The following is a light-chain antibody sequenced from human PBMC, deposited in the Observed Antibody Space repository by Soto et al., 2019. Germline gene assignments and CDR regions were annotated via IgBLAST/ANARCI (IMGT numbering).Light chain of an antibody. J-gene: IGLJ2*01. V-gene: IGLV2-14*01. CDR2: AVS. CDR1: SSDVGGFLY. Sequence: QSALTQPASVSGSPGQSITISCTGTSSDVGGFLYVSWFQQHPGTAPKLMIYAVSNRPSGISNRFSGSKSGNTASLTISGLPAEDEADYYCSSYSSSSTLVVFGGGTKLTVL. CDR3: SSYSSSSTLVV.